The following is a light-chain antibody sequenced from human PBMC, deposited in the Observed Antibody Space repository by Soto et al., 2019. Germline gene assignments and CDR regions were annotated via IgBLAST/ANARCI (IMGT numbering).Light chain of an antibody. J-gene: IGLJ2*01. CDR1: SGHSSNA. V-gene: IGLV4-69*01. Sequence: QLVLTQSPSASASLGASVKLTCTLSSGHSSNAIAWHQQQPEKGPRYLMKLNSDGSHSKGDGIPDRFSGSSSGAERYLTISSLQSEDEADYYCRTWGTGIVVFGGGTKLTVL. CDR3: RTWGTGIVV. CDR2: LNSDGSH.